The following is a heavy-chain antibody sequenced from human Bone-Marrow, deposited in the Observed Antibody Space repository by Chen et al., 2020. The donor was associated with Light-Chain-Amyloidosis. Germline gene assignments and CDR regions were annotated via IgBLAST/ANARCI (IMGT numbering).Heavy chain of an antibody. CDR2: TYHRGST. CDR3: AIHGVPSAPYYYCVVS. J-gene: IGHJ6*03. CDR1: GSAISGSRNF. V-gene: IGHV4-39*01. Sequence: QLHLQESGPGLVQPPETLSLTCTVSGSAISGSRNFWGWVRQAPGKGLEWIANTYHRGSTYYNPSLKSRVTMSLDTFKNQFSLSLASVTAADTAIYFCAIHGVPSAPYYYCVVSWGEGTTVTVSS. D-gene: IGHD2-2*01.